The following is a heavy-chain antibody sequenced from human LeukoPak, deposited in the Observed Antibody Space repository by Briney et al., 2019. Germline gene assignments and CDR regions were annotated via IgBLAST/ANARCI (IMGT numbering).Heavy chain of an antibody. CDR1: GFTFSIYW. CDR3: ARGFDFMITFGGVIAGTFDY. CDR2: IKQDGSEK. V-gene: IGHV3-7*03. J-gene: IGHJ4*02. Sequence: GGSLRLSCAASGFTFSIYWMSWVRPPPGKGLEWVANIKQDGSEKYYVDSVKGRFTISRDNAKNSLYLQMNSLRAEDTAVYYCARGFDFMITFGGVIAGTFDYWGQGTLVTVSS. D-gene: IGHD3-16*02.